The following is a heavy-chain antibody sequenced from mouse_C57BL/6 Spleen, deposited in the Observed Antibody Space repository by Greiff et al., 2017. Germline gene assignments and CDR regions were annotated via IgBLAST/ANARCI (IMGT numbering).Heavy chain of an antibody. CDR3: ARRDIDY. V-gene: IGHV1-69*01. Sequence: QVQLQQPGAELVMPGASVKLSCKASGYTFTSYWMHWVKQRPGQGLEWIGEIDPSDSYTNYNQKFKGKSTLTVDKSSSTAYMQLGSLTSEDSAVYYYARRDIDYWGQGTTLTVSS. CDR1: GYTFTSYW. CDR2: IDPSDSYT. J-gene: IGHJ2*01.